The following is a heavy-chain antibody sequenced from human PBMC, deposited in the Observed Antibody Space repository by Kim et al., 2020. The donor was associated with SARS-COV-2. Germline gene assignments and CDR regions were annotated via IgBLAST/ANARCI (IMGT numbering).Heavy chain of an antibody. D-gene: IGHD2-2*01. Sequence: SETLSLTCTVSGGSISSHSWSWVRQPPGKGLEWIGYTYYSGSTNYNPSLKSRVTISVDTSKNQFSLKLSSVTAADAAVYYCARDRIGHCSSTSCSLHFYLWGQGTLVTVPS. CDR2: TYYSGST. CDR1: GGSISSHS. J-gene: IGHJ4*02. V-gene: IGHV4-59*11. CDR3: ARDRIGHCSSTSCSLHFYL.